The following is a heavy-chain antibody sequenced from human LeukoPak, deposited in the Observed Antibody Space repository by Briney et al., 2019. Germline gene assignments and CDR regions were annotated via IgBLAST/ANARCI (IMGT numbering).Heavy chain of an antibody. V-gene: IGHV3-30*18. D-gene: IGHD6-13*01. CDR3: AKDLDDSSSWYRYYYYYGMDV. CDR2: ISYDGSNK. Sequence: TGGSLRLSCAASGFTFSSYGMHWVRQAPGKGLEWVAVISYDGSNKYYADSVKGRFTISRDNSMNTLYLQMNSLRAEDTAVYYCAKDLDDSSSWYRYYYYYGMDVWGQGPTVTVSS. CDR1: GFTFSSYG. J-gene: IGHJ6*02.